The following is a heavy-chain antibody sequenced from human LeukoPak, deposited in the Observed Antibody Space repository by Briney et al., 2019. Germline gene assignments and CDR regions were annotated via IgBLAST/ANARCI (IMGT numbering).Heavy chain of an antibody. CDR3: ASQKTTYYYYGMDV. J-gene: IGHJ6*02. D-gene: IGHD2/OR15-2a*01. CDR2: IHYSGST. V-gene: IGHV4-39*01. CDR1: GGSISSSSYY. Sequence: LETLSLTCTVSGGSISSSSYYWGWIRQPPGKGLEWIGSIHYSGSTYYNPSLKSRVTISVDTSKNQFSLKLSSVTAADTAVYYCASQKTTYYYYGMDVWGQGTTVTVSS.